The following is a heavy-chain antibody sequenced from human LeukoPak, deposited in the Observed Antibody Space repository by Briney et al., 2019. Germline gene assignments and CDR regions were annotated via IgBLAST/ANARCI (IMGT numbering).Heavy chain of an antibody. V-gene: IGHV3-30-3*01. Sequence: GRSLRLSCAASGFTFSEYAMHWVRQAPGKGLEWVAVISYDGHQKYYGDSVKGRFTISRDNPKNTLYLQMNSLRDDDTAVYYCARVFLERLTSGYFDNWGQGTLVTVSP. D-gene: IGHD3-3*01. CDR3: ARVFLERLTSGYFDN. CDR1: GFTFSEYA. J-gene: IGHJ4*02. CDR2: ISYDGHQK.